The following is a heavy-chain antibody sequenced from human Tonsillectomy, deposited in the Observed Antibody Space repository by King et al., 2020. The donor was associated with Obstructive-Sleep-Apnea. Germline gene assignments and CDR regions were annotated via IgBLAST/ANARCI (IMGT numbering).Heavy chain of an antibody. Sequence: VQLVESGGDLVKPGGSLRLSCAASRFNFSDYFMSWIRQAPGKGLEWVAYISSSGTTKYYADSVKGRFTISRDNTKNSLYLQMNSLRVEDTALYYCASDFPPMNYGDYVVNDHWGQGTLVTVSS. CDR1: RFNFSDYF. CDR3: ASDFPPMNYGDYVVNDH. D-gene: IGHD4-17*01. J-gene: IGHJ5*02. CDR2: ISSSGTTK. V-gene: IGHV3-11*01.